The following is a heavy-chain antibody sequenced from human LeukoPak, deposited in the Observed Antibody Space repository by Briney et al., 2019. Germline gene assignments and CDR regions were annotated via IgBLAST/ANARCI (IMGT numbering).Heavy chain of an antibody. CDR3: ARVSPGSSWSYYFDY. J-gene: IGHJ4*02. Sequence: PGGSLRLSRAASGFTFSGSAMHWVRQASGKGLEWVGRIRSKANSYATAYAASVKGRFTISRDDSKNTAYLQMNSLKTEDTAVYYCARVSPGSSWSYYFDYWGQGTLVTVSS. D-gene: IGHD6-13*01. CDR1: GFTFSGSA. CDR2: IRSKANSYAT. V-gene: IGHV3-73*01.